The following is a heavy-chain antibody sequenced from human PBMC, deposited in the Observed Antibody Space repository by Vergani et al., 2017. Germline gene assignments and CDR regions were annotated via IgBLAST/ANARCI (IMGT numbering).Heavy chain of an antibody. D-gene: IGHD6-19*01. Sequence: QVQLQQWGAGLLKPSETLSLTCAVYGGSFSGYYWSWIRQPPGKGLEWIGEINHSGSTNYNPSLKSRVTISVATSKNQFSLKLSSVTAADTAVYYCARGRIRFGIAVARDAFDIWGQGTMVTVSS. V-gene: IGHV4-34*01. CDR1: GGSFSGYY. CDR2: INHSGST. CDR3: ARGRIRFGIAVARDAFDI. J-gene: IGHJ3*02.